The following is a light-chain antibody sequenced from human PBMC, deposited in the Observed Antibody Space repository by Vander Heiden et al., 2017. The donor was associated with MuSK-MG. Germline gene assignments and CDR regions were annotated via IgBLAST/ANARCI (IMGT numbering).Light chain of an antibody. J-gene: IGKJ4*01. Sequence: DIQMTQSPSTLSASVGDRITITCRASQSISSWLAWYQQKPGKAPKLLIYDASSLESGVPSRFSGSGSGTEFTLTISSLQPDDFATYYCQQYNSYRLTFGGGTKVEIK. V-gene: IGKV1-5*01. CDR1: QSISSW. CDR3: QQYNSYRLT. CDR2: DAS.